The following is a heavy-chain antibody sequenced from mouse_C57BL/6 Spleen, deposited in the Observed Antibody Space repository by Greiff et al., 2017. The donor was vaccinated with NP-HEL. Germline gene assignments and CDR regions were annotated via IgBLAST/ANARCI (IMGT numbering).Heavy chain of an antibody. Sequence: VQLKESGPGLVKPSQSLSLTCSVTGYSITSGYYWNWIRQFPGNKLEWMGCISYDGSNNYNPSLKNRISITRDTSKNQFFLKLNSVTAEDTATYYCARGGGYCYFGYWGQGTTLTVSS. CDR2: ISYDGSN. V-gene: IGHV3-6*01. J-gene: IGHJ2*01. CDR1: GYSITSGYY. D-gene: IGHD2-3*01. CDR3: ARGGGYCYFGY.